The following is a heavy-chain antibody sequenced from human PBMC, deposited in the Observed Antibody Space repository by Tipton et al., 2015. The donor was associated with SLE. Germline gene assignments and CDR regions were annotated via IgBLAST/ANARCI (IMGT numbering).Heavy chain of an antibody. CDR2: IDHIWSS. CDR1: GWSFSGYY. V-gene: IGHV4-34*01. D-gene: IGHD6-19*01. CDR3: ARPTSGWFPFDY. J-gene: IGHJ4*02. Sequence: TLSLTCAVYGWSFSGYYWSWIRQPPGKGLEWIGHIDHIWSSNYNPSLKSRVTISVDTSKNQFSLKLSSVTAADTAMYYCARPTSGWFPFDYWGQGTLVTVSS.